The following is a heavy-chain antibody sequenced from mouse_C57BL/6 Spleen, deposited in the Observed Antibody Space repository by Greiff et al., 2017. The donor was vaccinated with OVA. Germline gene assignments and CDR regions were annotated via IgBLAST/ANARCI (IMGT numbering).Heavy chain of an antibody. Sequence: EVKLVESEGGLVQPGSSMKLSCTASGFTFSDYYMAWVRQVPEKGLEWVANINYDGSSTYYLDSLKSRFIISRDNAKNILYLQMSSLKSEDTATYYCARRYYSNFDYWGQGTTLTVSS. CDR2: INYDGSST. V-gene: IGHV5-16*01. D-gene: IGHD2-5*01. CDR3: ARRYYSNFDY. CDR1: GFTFSDYY. J-gene: IGHJ2*01.